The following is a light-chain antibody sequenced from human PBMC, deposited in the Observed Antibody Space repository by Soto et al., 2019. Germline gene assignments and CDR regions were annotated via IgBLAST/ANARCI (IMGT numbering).Light chain of an antibody. CDR2: SVS. Sequence: QSALTQPASVSGSPGQSITISCIGTSSDIGAYNYVSWYQQYPGKAPKLIISSVSIRPAGVSNRFSGSKSGNTASLTISGRQAEDDADYYCSSYTSSVTWVFGGGTKLTVL. CDR3: SSYTSSVTWV. J-gene: IGLJ3*02. CDR1: SSDIGAYNY. V-gene: IGLV2-14*03.